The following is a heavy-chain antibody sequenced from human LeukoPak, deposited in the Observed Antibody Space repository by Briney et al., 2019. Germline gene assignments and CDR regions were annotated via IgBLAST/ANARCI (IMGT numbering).Heavy chain of an antibody. J-gene: IGHJ4*02. D-gene: IGHD2-2*01. CDR1: GGSISSYD. V-gene: IGHV4-59*01. Sequence: SETLSLTCTVSGGSISSYDWSWIRQPPGKGLEWIGYIYYSGSTNYNPSLKSRVTISVDTPKNQFSLKLSSVTAADTAVYYCARDQGPAAMPRGFDYWGQGTLVTVSS. CDR2: IYYSGST. CDR3: ARDQGPAAMPRGFDY.